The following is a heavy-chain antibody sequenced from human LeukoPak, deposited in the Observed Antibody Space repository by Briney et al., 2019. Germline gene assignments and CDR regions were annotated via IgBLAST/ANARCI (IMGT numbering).Heavy chain of an antibody. V-gene: IGHV3-23*01. CDR1: GFTFSIYA. CDR3: VWYVDTACWFDY. CDR2: TCDSGGRI. J-gene: IGHJ4*02. D-gene: IGHD5-18*01. Sequence: GGSLRLSCSASGFTFSIYAMSGVRQPPGKGLEWVSGTCDSGGRIYYAHPVKGRFTISRDHAKNPLDLQMNSLRAEDTAVYSCVWYVDTACWFDYWGQGTLVTVSS.